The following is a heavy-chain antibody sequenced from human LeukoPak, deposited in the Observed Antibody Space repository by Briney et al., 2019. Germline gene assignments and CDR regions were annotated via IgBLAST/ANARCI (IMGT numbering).Heavy chain of an antibody. J-gene: IGHJ4*02. CDR1: GFTFSSYG. V-gene: IGHV3-30*02. D-gene: IGHD3-3*01. CDR3: AKPAVEVGVVRGLRMASYYFDY. CDR2: IRYDGSNK. Sequence: PGGSLRLSCAASGFTFSSYGMHWVRQAPGKGLEWVAFIRYDGSNKYYADSVKGRFTISRDNSKNTLYLQMNSLRAEDTAVYYCAKPAVEVGVVRGLRMASYYFDYWGQGTLVTVSS.